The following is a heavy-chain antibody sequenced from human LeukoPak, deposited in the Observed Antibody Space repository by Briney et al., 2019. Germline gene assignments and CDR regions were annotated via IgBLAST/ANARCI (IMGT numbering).Heavy chain of an antibody. CDR2: ISSSSSYI. Sequence: MTGGSLRLSCAASGFTFSSYEMNWVRQAPGKGLEWVSSISSSSSYIYYADSVKGRFTISRDNAKNSLYLQMNSLRAEDTAVYYCARVLKPYPPFFDYWGQGTLVTVSS. CDR1: GFTFSSYE. CDR3: ARVLKPYPPFFDY. J-gene: IGHJ4*02. V-gene: IGHV3-21*01.